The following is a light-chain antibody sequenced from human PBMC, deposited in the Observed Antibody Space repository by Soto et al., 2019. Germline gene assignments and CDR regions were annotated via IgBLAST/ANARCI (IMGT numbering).Light chain of an antibody. J-gene: IGKJ1*01. CDR2: GAS. CDR1: QSVSSN. Sequence: EIVLTQSPAALSLSPGERATLSCRASQSVSSNLSWHQQKPGQATRLLIYGASTRATGIPDRFSGNGSGTEFTLTISSLQSEDFAVYYCQQYNNWPWTFGQGTKVEIK. V-gene: IGKV3-15*01. CDR3: QQYNNWPWT.